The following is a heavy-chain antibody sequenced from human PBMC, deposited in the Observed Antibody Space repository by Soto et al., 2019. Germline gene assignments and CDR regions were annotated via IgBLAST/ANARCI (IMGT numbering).Heavy chain of an antibody. CDR3: ARVGYDILTGYLDDN. CDR1: LGSLGSYA. J-gene: IGHJ4*01. V-gene: IGHV1-69*06. CDR2: IIPIFGTA. D-gene: IGHD3-9*01. Sequence: SAEVSCQACLGSLGSYAISWVRQATGQGLEWMGGIIPIFGTANYAQKFQGRVTITADKSTSTAYMELSSLRSEDTAVFYCARVGYDILTGYLDDNWGQRILVTVSS.